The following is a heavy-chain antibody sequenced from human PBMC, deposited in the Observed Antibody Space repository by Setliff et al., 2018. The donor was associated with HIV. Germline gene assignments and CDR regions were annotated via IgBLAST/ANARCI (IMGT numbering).Heavy chain of an antibody. V-gene: IGHV4-39*01. CDR2: FYYSGST. CDR1: GGSISSRSYF. Sequence: PSETLSLTCTVSGGSISSRSYFWGWIRQPPGKGLEWIGSFYYSGSTYYNPSLKSRVTISVDTSKNQFSLRLTSVTAADTAVYYCARNTRAGDFDYWGQGTLVTVSS. D-gene: IGHD3-10*01. CDR3: ARNTRAGDFDY. J-gene: IGHJ4*02.